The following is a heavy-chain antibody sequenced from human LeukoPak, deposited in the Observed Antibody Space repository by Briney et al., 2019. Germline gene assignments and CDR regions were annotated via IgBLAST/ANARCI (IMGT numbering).Heavy chain of an antibody. D-gene: IGHD6-13*01. J-gene: IGHJ4*02. Sequence: ASVKVSCKASGYTFTGYYMHWVRQAPGQGLEWMGWINPNSGGTNYAQKFQGRVTMTRDTSISTAYMELSRLRSDDTAVYYCARESAAAGPGGFDYWGQGTLVTVSS. CDR1: GYTFTGYY. CDR2: INPNSGGT. CDR3: ARESAAAGPGGFDY. V-gene: IGHV1-2*02.